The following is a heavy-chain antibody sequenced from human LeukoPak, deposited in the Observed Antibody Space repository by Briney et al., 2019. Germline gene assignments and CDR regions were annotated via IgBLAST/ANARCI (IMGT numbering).Heavy chain of an antibody. CDR2: IYYSGST. D-gene: IGHD3-10*01. CDR1: GGSISSYY. Sequence: SETLSPTCTVSGGSISSYYWSWIRQPPGKGLEWIGYIYYSGSTNYNPSLKSRVTISVDTSKNQFSLKLSSVSAADTAVHYCARSVGEKTPFDYWGQGTLVTVSS. V-gene: IGHV4-59*01. CDR3: ARSVGEKTPFDY. J-gene: IGHJ4*02.